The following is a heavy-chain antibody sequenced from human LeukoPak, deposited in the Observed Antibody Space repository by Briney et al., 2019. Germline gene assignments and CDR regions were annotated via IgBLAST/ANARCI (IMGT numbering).Heavy chain of an antibody. CDR1: GFTFSSYA. Sequence: GGSLRLSCAASGFTFSSYAMSWVRQAPGKGLEWVSSISATGGSTYYADSVTGRFTISRDNSKNTLYLQMNSLRAEDTAVYYCARDQWLADYWGQGTLVTVSS. D-gene: IGHD6-19*01. CDR2: ISATGGST. J-gene: IGHJ4*02. CDR3: ARDQWLADY. V-gene: IGHV3-23*01.